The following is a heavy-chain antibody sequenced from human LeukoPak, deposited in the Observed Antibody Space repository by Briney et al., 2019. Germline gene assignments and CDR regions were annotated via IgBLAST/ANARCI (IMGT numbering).Heavy chain of an antibody. CDR1: GGTFSSYA. J-gene: IGHJ4*02. V-gene: IGHV1-69*13. D-gene: IGHD5-18*01. Sequence: SVKVSCKASGGTFSSYAISWVRQAPGQGLGWMGGIIPIFGTANYAQKFQGRVTITADESTSTAYMELSSLRSEDTAVYYCARDSDGKNSYGSYFDYWGQGTLVTVSP. CDR3: ARDSDGKNSYGSYFDY. CDR2: IIPIFGTA.